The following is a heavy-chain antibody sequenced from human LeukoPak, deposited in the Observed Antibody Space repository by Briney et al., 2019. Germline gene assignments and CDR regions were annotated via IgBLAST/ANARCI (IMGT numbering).Heavy chain of an antibody. Sequence: ASVKVSCKASGYTFTSYYIHLVRQAPGQGLEWMGIINPSGGSTSYAQKFRDRLTMTRDTSTSTLYMELSSLRSEDTAVYYCAREPPPSYRGGREYYFDYWGQGILVTVSS. D-gene: IGHD1-26*01. CDR3: AREPPPSYRGGREYYFDY. CDR2: INPSGGST. CDR1: GYTFTSYY. J-gene: IGHJ4*02. V-gene: IGHV1-46*01.